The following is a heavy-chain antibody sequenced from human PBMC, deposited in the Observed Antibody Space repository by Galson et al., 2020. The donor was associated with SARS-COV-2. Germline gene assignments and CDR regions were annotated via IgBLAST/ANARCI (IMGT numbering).Heavy chain of an antibody. CDR3: ARGRDWNLY. V-gene: IGHV3-7*01. Sequence: GESLKISCAASGFTFSTYWMTWVRQAPGKGLEWVANIKQDGSEKYYVDSVKGRFTISRDNAKNSLYLQMNSLRAEDTAVYYCARGRDWNLYWGQGALVTVSS. J-gene: IGHJ4*02. CDR1: GFTFSTYW. D-gene: IGHD1-1*01. CDR2: IKQDGSEK.